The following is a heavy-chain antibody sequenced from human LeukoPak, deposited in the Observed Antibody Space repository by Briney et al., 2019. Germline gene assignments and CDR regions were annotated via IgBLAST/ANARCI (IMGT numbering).Heavy chain of an antibody. Sequence: GGSLRLSCAASGFTFSSYAMSWVRQAPGKGLEWVSAISGSGGSTYYADSVKGRFTISRDNSKNTLYLQMNSLRAEDTAVYYCAKDSGSGSYPLYFDYWGQGTLVTVSS. CDR1: GFTFSSYA. CDR3: AKDSGSGSYPLYFDY. J-gene: IGHJ4*02. D-gene: IGHD3-10*01. V-gene: IGHV3-23*01. CDR2: ISGSGGST.